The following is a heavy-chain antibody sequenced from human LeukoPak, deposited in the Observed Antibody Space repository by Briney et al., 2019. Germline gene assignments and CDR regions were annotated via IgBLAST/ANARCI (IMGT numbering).Heavy chain of an antibody. V-gene: IGHV3-21*01. CDR2: ISSSSSYI. CDR1: GFTFSSYS. Sequence: PGGSLRLPCAASGFTFSSYSMNWVRQAPGKGLEWVSSISSSSSYIYYADSVKGRFTISRDNAKNSLYLQMNSLRAEDTAVYYCASWGHNYYDSSGKGGRDYWGQGTLVTVSS. CDR3: ASWGHNYYDSSGKGGRDY. D-gene: IGHD3-22*01. J-gene: IGHJ4*02.